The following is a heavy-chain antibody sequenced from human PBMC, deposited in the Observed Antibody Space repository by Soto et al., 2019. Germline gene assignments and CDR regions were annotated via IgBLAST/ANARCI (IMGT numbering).Heavy chain of an antibody. CDR1: GFTFSHNW. J-gene: IGHJ4*02. CDR2: IDSSGTST. D-gene: IGHD3-22*01. Sequence: PXVSLRLSCAASGFTFSHNWMHWVRQAPGKGLEWVSRIDSSGTSTSYADSVKGRFTISRDNAKNTLYLQMNSLRVEDTAVYYCARFGTYYDSSGFAYWGQGTLVTVSS. V-gene: IGHV3-74*03. CDR3: ARFGTYYDSSGFAY.